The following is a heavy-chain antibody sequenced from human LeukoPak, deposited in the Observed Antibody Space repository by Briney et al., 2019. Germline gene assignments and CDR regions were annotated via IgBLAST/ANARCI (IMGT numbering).Heavy chain of an antibody. V-gene: IGHV3-15*07. CDR3: TTGIDDGGGY. Sequence: PGGSLRLSCAASGFTFSSYGMHWVRQAPGKGLEWVGRIKTESEGETKDYAAPVKGRFTVSRDDSKNTFYLVMNSLKIDDTAIYYCTTGIDDGGGYWGQGTLVTVSS. CDR2: IKTESEGETK. J-gene: IGHJ4*02. D-gene: IGHD3-10*01. CDR1: GFTFSSYG.